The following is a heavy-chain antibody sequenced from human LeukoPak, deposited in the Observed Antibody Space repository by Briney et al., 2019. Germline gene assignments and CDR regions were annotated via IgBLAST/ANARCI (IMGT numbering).Heavy chain of an antibody. CDR2: IYYSGST. V-gene: IGHV4-59*01. CDR1: GGSISSYY. CDR3: ASFSSSWYLRYFQH. Sequence: SETLSLTCTVSGGSISSYYWSWIRQPPGKGLVWIGYIYYSGSTNYNPSLKSRVTISVDTSKNQFSLKLSSVTAADTAVYYCASFSSSWYLRYFQHWGQGTLVTFSS. D-gene: IGHD6-13*01. J-gene: IGHJ1*01.